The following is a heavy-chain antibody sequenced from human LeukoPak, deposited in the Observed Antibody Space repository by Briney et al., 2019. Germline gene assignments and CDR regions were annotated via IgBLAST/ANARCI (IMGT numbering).Heavy chain of an antibody. CDR3: VNGKSRVGASGPHAFEN. CDR1: GFTFSSYS. V-gene: IGHV3-21*04. D-gene: IGHD1-26*01. J-gene: IGHJ3*02. CDR2: ISSSSSYI. Sequence: PGGSLRLSCAASGFTFSSYSMNWVRQAPGKGLEWVSSISSSSSYIYYADSVKGRFTISRDNAKNSLYLQMNSLGPQDMGLYYCVNGKSRVGASGPHAFENWGQGTMVTVSS.